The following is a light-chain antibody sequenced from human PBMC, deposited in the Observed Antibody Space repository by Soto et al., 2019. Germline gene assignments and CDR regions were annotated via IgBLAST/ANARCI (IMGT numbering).Light chain of an antibody. CDR3: QVWDISSGHVV. CDR1: NIGSKS. J-gene: IGLJ3*02. CDR2: YDS. Sequence: SYELTQPPSVSVAPGKTASVAWGGSNIGSKSGHWYQKKSGQAPVLVMYYDSDRPSGIPERFSGSNSGNTATLTISRVEAGDEADYYCQVWDISSGHVVFGGGTKVTVL. V-gene: IGLV3-21*01.